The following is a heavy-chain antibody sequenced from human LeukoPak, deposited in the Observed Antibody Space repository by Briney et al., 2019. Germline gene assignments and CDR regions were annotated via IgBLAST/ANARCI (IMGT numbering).Heavy chain of an antibody. CDR1: GYTFTGHY. CDR3: ARPEYRYGYILDY. J-gene: IGHJ4*02. CDR2: IKPDSGAT. Sequence: GASVKVSCKASGYTFTGHYIHWVRQAPGQGLEWMGWIKPDSGATNYAQKFQGRVTMTRDTSISTAHMELNRLTSDDMAVYYCARPEYRYGYILDYWGQGTLVTVSS. D-gene: IGHD5-18*01. V-gene: IGHV1-2*02.